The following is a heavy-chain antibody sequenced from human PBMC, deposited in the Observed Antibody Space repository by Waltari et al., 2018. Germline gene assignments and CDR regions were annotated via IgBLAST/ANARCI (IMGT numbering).Heavy chain of an antibody. CDR2: IDYSGRT. CDR1: GGSISSYY. Sequence: QVQLQESGPGLVKPSETLSLTCTVSGGSISSYYWSWIRQPPGKGLEWIGYIDYSGRTNYNPSLKRRVTISVDTSKNQFSLKLSSVTAADTAVYYCARDYGDYVWYFDLWGRGTLVTVSS. J-gene: IGHJ2*01. D-gene: IGHD4-17*01. V-gene: IGHV4-59*01. CDR3: ARDYGDYVWYFDL.